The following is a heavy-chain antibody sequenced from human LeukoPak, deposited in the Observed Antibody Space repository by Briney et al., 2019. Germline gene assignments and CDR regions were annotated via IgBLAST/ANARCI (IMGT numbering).Heavy chain of an antibody. J-gene: IGHJ4*02. CDR3: AKLDCSSTSCYEDY. CDR2: ISGSGGST. V-gene: IGHV3-23*01. Sequence: PGGSLRLPCAASGFIFSSYAMSWVRQAPGKGLEWVSAISGSGGSTYYADSVKGRFTISRDNSKNTLYLQMNSLRAEDTAVYYCAKLDCSSTSCYEDYWGQGTLVTVSS. D-gene: IGHD2-2*01. CDR1: GFIFSSYA.